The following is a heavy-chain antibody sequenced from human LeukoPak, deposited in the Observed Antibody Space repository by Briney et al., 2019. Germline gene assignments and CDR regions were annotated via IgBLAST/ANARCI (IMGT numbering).Heavy chain of an antibody. CDR2: INSDGSRT. CDR1: GFNFISYW. J-gene: IGHJ4*02. Sequence: GGSLRLSCAASGFNFISYWMHWVRQAPGKGLVWVSRINSDGSRTIYADSVKGRFTISRDNAKNTLYLQMNSLSAEDTAVYYCAKLYGDFDYWGQGTLVTVSS. D-gene: IGHD4-17*01. CDR3: AKLYGDFDY. V-gene: IGHV3-74*01.